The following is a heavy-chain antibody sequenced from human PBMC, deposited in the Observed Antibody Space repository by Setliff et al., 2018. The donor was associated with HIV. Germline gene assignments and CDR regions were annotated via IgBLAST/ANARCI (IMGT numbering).Heavy chain of an antibody. D-gene: IGHD2-21*01. V-gene: IGHV4-34*01. Sequence: SETLSLSCAVYGESFSGHYWSWIRQPPGKGLEWIGTMHHSGNTHYKPSLKSRVTISVDTSKNQFSLKLSSVTAADTAMYYCARGRVDIVVTDYLDVWGKGTTVTVSS. CDR1: GESFSGHY. CDR3: ARGRVDIVVTDYLDV. J-gene: IGHJ6*03. CDR2: MHHSGNT.